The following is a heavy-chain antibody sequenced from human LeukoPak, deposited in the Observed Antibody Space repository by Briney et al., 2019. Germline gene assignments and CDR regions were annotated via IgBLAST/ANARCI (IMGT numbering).Heavy chain of an antibody. V-gene: IGHV1-2*02. CDR3: ARGSFLEWLLYPDY. Sequence: VASVKVSCKASGYTFTSYDINWVRQAPGQGLEWMGWINPNSGGTNYAQKFQGRVTMTRDTSISTAYMELSRLRSDDTAVYYCARGSFLEWLLYPDYWGQGTLVTVSS. D-gene: IGHD3-3*02. J-gene: IGHJ4*02. CDR2: INPNSGGT. CDR1: GYTFTSYD.